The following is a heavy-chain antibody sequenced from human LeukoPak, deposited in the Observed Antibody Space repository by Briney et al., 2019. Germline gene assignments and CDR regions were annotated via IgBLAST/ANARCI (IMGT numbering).Heavy chain of an antibody. J-gene: IGHJ4*02. CDR2: ISYDGSNK. D-gene: IGHD6-13*01. CDR1: GFTFSSYA. CDR3: ARDPAAAGIVFY. Sequence: GGSLRHSRAASGFTFSSYAMHWVRQAPGKGLEWVAVISYDGSNKYYADSVKGRFTISRDNSKNTLYLQMNSVRAEDTAVYYCARDPAAAGIVFYWGQGTLVTASS. V-gene: IGHV3-30*04.